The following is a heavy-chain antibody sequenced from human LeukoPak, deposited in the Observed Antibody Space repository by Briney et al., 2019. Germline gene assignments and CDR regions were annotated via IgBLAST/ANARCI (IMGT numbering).Heavy chain of an antibody. V-gene: IGHV3-11*01. D-gene: IGHD3-10*01. CDR3: ARVSLHYGSGRAFDY. J-gene: IGHJ4*02. Sequence: GGSLRLSCAASGFTFSDYYMSWIRQAPGKGLESVSYISRSGSTIYYADSVKGRFTISRDNAKNSLYLQMNSLRAEDTAVYYCARVSLHYGSGRAFDYWGQGTLVTVSS. CDR1: GFTFSDYY. CDR2: ISRSGSTI.